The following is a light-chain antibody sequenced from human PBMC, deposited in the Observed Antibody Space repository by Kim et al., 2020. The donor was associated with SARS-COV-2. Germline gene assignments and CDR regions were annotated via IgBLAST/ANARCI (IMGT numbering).Light chain of an antibody. V-gene: IGLV1-40*01. J-gene: IGLJ3*02. Sequence: QMVTISCTGSSSNIGAGYGVHWYQQLPGTAPKVIIYNNNNRPSGVPGRFSGSKSGTSASLAITGLQAEDEADYYCQSYDSSLTARVFGGGTQLTVL. CDR1: SSNIGAGYG. CDR2: NNN. CDR3: QSYDSSLTARV.